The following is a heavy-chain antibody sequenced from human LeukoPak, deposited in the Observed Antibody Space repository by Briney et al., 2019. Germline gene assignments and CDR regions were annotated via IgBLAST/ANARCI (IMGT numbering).Heavy chain of an antibody. CDR1: GYTLTGY. V-gene: IGHV1-2*02. CDR3: ARWMATVTTPDY. CDR2: INPNSGGT. J-gene: IGHJ4*02. D-gene: IGHD4-11*01. Sequence: GASVMVSCKASGYTLTGYLHWVRQAPGPGLEWMGWINPNSGGTNYAQKFQGRVTMTRDTSISTAYMELSRLRSDDTAVYYCARWMATVTTPDYWGQGTLVTVSS.